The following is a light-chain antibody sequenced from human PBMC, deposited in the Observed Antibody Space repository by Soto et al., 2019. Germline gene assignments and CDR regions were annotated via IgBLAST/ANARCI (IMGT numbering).Light chain of an antibody. CDR2: WAS. CDR1: QSVLYSSNNKNY. Sequence: DIVMTQPPDSLAVSLGERATINCKSRQSVLYSSNNKNYLAWYQQKPGQPPKLLIYWASTRESGVPDRFSGSGSGTDFTLTINSLQAEDVAVYYCQQYYSTPWTFGQGTKVEIK. CDR3: QQYYSTPWT. V-gene: IGKV4-1*01. J-gene: IGKJ1*01.